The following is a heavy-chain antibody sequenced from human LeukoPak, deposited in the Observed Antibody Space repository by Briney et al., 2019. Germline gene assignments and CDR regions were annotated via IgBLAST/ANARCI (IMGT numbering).Heavy chain of an antibody. CDR1: GFTFSSYS. D-gene: IGHD3-10*01. CDR2: ISSSSSYI. V-gene: IGHV3-21*03. CDR3: ARENNYGSGIYCLDN. Sequence: GGSLRLSRAASGFTFSSYSMNWVRQAPGKGLEWVSSISSSSSYIYYADSVKGRFTISRDNAKNSLYLQMNSLRAADTAVYYCARENNYGSGIYCLDNWGQGTLVTSPQ. J-gene: IGHJ4*02.